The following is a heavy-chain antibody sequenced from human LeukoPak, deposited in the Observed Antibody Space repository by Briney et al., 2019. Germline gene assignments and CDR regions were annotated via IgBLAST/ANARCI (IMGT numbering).Heavy chain of an antibody. CDR3: ARDPPRGYSSGTGDY. J-gene: IGHJ4*02. CDR1: GPTYSSSG. Sequence: SVKVSCKASGPTYSSSGISWVPRAPGHGLGWLGLINPYNANTNYAQKLQGRVTMTTDTSTSTAYMELRSLRSDDTAVYYCARDPPRGYSSGTGDYWGQGTLVTVSS. CDR2: INPYNANT. V-gene: IGHV1-18*01. D-gene: IGHD5-18*01.